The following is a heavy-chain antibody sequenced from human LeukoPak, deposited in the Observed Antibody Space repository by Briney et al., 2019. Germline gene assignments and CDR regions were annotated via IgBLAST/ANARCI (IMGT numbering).Heavy chain of an antibody. CDR3: ARDLAYSRLDY. V-gene: IGHV3-21*01. CDR1: GFTFSSYA. CDR2: ISSSSSYI. Sequence: GGSLRLSCAASGFTFSSYAMSWVRQAPGKGLEWVSSISSSSSYIYYADSVKGRFTISRDNAKNSLYLQMNSLRAEDTAVYYCARDLAYSRLDYWGQGMLVTVSS. D-gene: IGHD5-18*01. J-gene: IGHJ4*02.